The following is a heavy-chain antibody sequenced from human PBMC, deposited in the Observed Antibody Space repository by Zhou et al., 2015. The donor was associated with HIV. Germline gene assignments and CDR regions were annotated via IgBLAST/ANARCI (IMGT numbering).Heavy chain of an antibody. D-gene: IGHD6-19*01. V-gene: IGHV1-3*01. J-gene: IGHJ4*02. CDR2: VTADTGTT. CDR1: GYTFTTHP. Sequence: QVQLVQSGAEVKRPGASVTISCKASGYTFTTHPIQWVRQAPGEGLEWVGRVTADTGTTAYSQIFRGRVILYTDASASTAYMELRGLRSEDTAVYYCARDFGVYVRAVAGTDGLGYWGQGTLVTVSS. CDR3: ARDFGVYVRAVAGTDGLGY.